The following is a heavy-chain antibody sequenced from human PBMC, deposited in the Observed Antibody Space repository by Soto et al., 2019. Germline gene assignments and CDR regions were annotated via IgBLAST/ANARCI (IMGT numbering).Heavy chain of an antibody. CDR1: GGTFSSYT. CDR3: ARVSLLVGVYYYYMDV. D-gene: IGHD2-15*01. CDR2: IIPILGIA. J-gene: IGHJ6*03. V-gene: IGHV1-69*02. Sequence: QVQLVQSGAEVKKPGSSVTVSCKASGGTFSSYTISWVRQAPGQGLEWMGRIIPILGIANYAQKFQGRVTITADKSTSTAYMGLSSLRSEDTSVYYCARVSLLVGVYYYYMDVWGKGTTVTDSS.